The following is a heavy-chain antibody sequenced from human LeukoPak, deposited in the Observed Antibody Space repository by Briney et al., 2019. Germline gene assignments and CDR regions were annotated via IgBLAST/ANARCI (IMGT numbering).Heavy chain of an antibody. CDR2: IYTSGST. D-gene: IGHD6-6*01. Sequence: KSSETLSLTCTVSGGSISSYYWSWIRQPAGKGLEWIGHIYTSGSTNHNPSLKSRVSISVDTSKNQFSLNLSSVTAADTAVYYCARGSSSEWFDPWGQGTLVTVSS. V-gene: IGHV4-4*07. J-gene: IGHJ5*02. CDR3: ARGSSSEWFDP. CDR1: GGSISSYY.